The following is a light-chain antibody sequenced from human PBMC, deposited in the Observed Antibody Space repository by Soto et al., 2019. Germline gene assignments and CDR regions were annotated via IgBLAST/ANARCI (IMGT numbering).Light chain of an antibody. Sequence: EIVMTQTSATLSVSPGERATLSCRASQSVNSSLAWYQQKPGQAPRLLIYGASTRATGIPARFSGSGSGTEFTLTISSLQSEDFAVYYCQQYNKWPLTFGGGTKVEIK. J-gene: IGKJ4*01. V-gene: IGKV3-15*01. CDR2: GAS. CDR3: QQYNKWPLT. CDR1: QSVNSS.